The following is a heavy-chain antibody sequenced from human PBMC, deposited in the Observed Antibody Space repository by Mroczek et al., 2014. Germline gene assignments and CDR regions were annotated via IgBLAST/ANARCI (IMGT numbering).Heavy chain of an antibody. J-gene: IGHJ4*02. CDR3: ASRDSSGYYDY. Sequence: QVQLVQSGAEVKKPGASVKVSCKASGYTFTSYYMHWVRQAPGQGLEWMGIINPSGGSTSYAQKFQGRVTMTRDTSASTVYMELSSLRSEDTAVYYCASRDSSGYYDYWGQGTLVTVSS. CDR1: GYTFTSYY. V-gene: IGHV1-46*03. CDR2: INPSGGST. D-gene: IGHD3-22*01.